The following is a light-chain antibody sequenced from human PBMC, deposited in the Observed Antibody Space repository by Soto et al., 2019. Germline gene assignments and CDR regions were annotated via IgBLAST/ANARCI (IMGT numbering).Light chain of an antibody. CDR3: QSYDMSLSGWV. CDR2: EDN. V-gene: IGLV6-57*04. J-gene: IGLJ3*02. CDR1: SGSIASNY. Sequence: NFMLTQPHSVSESPGKTVTISCTRSSGSIASNYVQWYQQRPGSAPTTVIYEDNQRPSGVPDRFSGSIDSSSNSASLTISGLKTEDEADYYCQSYDMSLSGWVFGGGTKLTVL.